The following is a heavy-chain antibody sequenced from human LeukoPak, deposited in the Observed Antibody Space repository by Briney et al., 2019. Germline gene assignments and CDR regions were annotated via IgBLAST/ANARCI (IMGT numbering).Heavy chain of an antibody. CDR1: GYTFTSYY. J-gene: IGHJ4*02. D-gene: IGHD3-3*01. CDR3: ARDIRYYDFWSGYPDY. V-gene: IGHV1-46*01. Sequence: ASVKVSCKASGYTFTSYYMHWVRQAPGQGLEWMGMINPSGGSTSYAQKFQGRVTMTRDTSTSTVYMELSSLRSEDTAVYYCARDIRYYDFWSGYPDYWGQGALVTVSS. CDR2: INPSGGST.